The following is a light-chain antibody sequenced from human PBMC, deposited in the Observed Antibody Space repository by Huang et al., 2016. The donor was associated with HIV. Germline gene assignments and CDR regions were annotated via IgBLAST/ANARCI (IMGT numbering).Light chain of an antibody. CDR3: QQSYSTPRT. Sequence: DIQMTQSPSSLSASVGDRVTITCRASQSISGYLNWYKQKPGKAPKLLIYAASSLQSGVPSRFSGSGSGTDFTLTISSLQPEDFATYYCQQSYSTPRTFGQGTRLEIK. J-gene: IGKJ5*01. CDR2: AAS. V-gene: IGKV1-39*01. CDR1: QSISGY.